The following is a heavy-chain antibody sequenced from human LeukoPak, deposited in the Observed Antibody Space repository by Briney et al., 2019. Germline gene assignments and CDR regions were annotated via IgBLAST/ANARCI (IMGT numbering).Heavy chain of an antibody. Sequence: MTSETLSLTCSVSDGSISSYYWSWIRQLPGKGLEWIGYIHSSGSTNYNPSLKSRVTMSVDTSKNQFSLKLSSVTAADTAVYYCARDGPGYFDYWGQGTLVTVSS. CDR1: DGSISSYY. V-gene: IGHV4-59*12. CDR2: IHSSGST. J-gene: IGHJ4*02. CDR3: ARDGPGYFDY. D-gene: IGHD7-27*01.